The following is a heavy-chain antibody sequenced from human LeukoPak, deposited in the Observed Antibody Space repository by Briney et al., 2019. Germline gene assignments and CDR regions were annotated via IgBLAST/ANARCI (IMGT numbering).Heavy chain of an antibody. CDR3: AKDRQGTIAYYFDC. V-gene: IGHV3-23*01. D-gene: IGHD1-7*01. CDR2: ISGSGGST. J-gene: IGHJ4*02. CDR1: GFTFSSYV. Sequence: PGGSLRVSCAASGFTFSSYVMSWVRQAPGKGLEWVSSISGSGGSTYYADSVKGRFTISRDNSKNTLYLQMNRLRGEDTAVYYCAKDRQGTIAYYFDCWGQGTLVTVSS.